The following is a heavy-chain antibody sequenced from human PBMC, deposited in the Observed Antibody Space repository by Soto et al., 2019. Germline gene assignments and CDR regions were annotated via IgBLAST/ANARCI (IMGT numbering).Heavy chain of an antibody. CDR2: INSDGSST. J-gene: IGHJ6*02. CDR3: ARGLEYSSSWYLYYYYGMDV. Sequence: GGSLRLSCAASGFTFSSYWMHWVRQAPGKGLVWVSRINSDGSSTSYADSVKGRFTISRDNAKNTLYLQMNSLRAEDTAVYYCARGLEYSSSWYLYYYYGMDVWGQGTTVTLSS. CDR1: GFTFSSYW. V-gene: IGHV3-74*01. D-gene: IGHD6-13*01.